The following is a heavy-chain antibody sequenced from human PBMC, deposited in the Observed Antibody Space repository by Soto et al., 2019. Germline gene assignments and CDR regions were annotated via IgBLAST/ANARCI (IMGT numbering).Heavy chain of an antibody. CDR2: ISYDGSNK. CDR1: GFTFSYYA. J-gene: IGHJ2*01. V-gene: IGHV3-30-3*01. Sequence: QVQLVESGGGVVQPGRSLRLSCAASGFTFSYYAMHWVRQAPAKGLEWVAVISYDGSNKYYADSVKGRFTISSDNSKNALYLQMNSLRAEDTAVYYCARDPPQDGVLGWYFDHWSRGTLVAFCS. CDR3: ARDPPQDGVLGWYFDH. D-gene: IGHD4-17*01.